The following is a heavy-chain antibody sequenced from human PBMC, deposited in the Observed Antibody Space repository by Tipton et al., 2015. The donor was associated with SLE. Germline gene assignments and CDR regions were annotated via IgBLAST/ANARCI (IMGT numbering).Heavy chain of an antibody. CDR1: GGSFSDYY. CDR2: INHSGST. V-gene: IGHV4-34*01. D-gene: IGHD2-2*01. Sequence: TLSLTCAVYGGSFSDYYWSWIRQPPGKGLEWIGEINHSGSTNYNPSLKSRVTISVDTSKNQFSLKLRSVTAADTAVYYCARQRVHVVVPVAYDAFDIWGQGTMVTASS. J-gene: IGHJ3*02. CDR3: ARQRVHVVVPVAYDAFDI.